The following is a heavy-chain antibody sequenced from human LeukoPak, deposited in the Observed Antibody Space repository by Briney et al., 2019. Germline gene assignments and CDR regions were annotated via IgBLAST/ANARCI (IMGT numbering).Heavy chain of an antibody. CDR3: ARGLGAYSSSWHYRYYYYGMDV. J-gene: IGHJ6*02. D-gene: IGHD6-13*01. Sequence: SETLSLTCAVYGGSFSGYYWRWIRQPPGKGLEWIGEINHSGSTNYNPSLKSRVTISVDTSKNQFSLKLSSVTAADTAVYYCARGLGAYSSSWHYRYYYYGMDVWGQGTTVTVSS. CDR1: GGSFSGYY. CDR2: INHSGST. V-gene: IGHV4-34*01.